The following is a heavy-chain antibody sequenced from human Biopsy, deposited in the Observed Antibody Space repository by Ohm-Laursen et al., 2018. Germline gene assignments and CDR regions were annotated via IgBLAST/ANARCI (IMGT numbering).Heavy chain of an antibody. J-gene: IGHJ4*02. Sequence: GTLSLTCSVYGGSFSGYYWSWIRQPPGKGLEWIGEINHSGSTNYNPSLKSRVTISVDTSKNQFSLKLNSVTAADTAVYYCARGRLRAVARFGYWGQGTLVTVSS. D-gene: IGHD6-19*01. CDR1: GGSFSGYY. CDR3: ARGRLRAVARFGY. CDR2: INHSGST. V-gene: IGHV4-34*01.